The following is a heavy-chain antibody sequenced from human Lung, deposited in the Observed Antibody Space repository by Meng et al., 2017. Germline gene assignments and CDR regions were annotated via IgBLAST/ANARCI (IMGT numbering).Heavy chain of an antibody. D-gene: IGHD3-10*01. CDR2: INHGGST. Sequence: QVQLQQWGAGLLGPSENLSRPGAVYGGSISGSYWSWIRQSPSKGLEWIGKINHGGSTNYNPSLESRVTISVDTPKNQFSLRLTSMTVADTAVYYCARERHSTIIRGVIDFWGQGALVTVSS. CDR1: GGSISGSY. CDR3: ARERHSTIIRGVIDF. J-gene: IGHJ4*02. V-gene: IGHV4-34*01.